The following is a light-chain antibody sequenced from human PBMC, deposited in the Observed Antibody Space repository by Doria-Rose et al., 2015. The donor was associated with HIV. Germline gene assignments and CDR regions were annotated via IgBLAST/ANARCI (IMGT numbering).Light chain of an antibody. CDR2: DAS. J-gene: IGKJ3*01. Sequence: ATLSLSPGERVTLSCRASQSVSSYLAWHQQKPGQAPRLLIYDASNRATGIPARFSGSGSGTDFTLTISSLEPEDFAVYYCQQRSNWPPLFGPGTKSAIK. CDR3: QQRSNWPPL. V-gene: IGKV3-11*01. CDR1: QSVSSY.